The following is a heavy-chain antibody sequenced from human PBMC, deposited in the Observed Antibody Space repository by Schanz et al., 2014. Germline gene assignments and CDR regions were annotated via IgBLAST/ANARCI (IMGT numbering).Heavy chain of an antibody. V-gene: IGHV3-30*03. CDR3: ARDRQQLVGRIGYYYGMDV. D-gene: IGHD6-13*01. CDR1: GFSFSDYG. J-gene: IGHJ6*02. CDR2: ISYDGSNK. Sequence: QVQLVESGGGVVQPGRSLRLSCAGSGFSFSDYGMHWVRQAPGKGLEWVAVISYDGSNKYYADSVKGRFTISRDNSKNTLYLQMNSLRIDDTAFYYCARDRQQLVGRIGYYYGMDVWGQGTMVTVSS.